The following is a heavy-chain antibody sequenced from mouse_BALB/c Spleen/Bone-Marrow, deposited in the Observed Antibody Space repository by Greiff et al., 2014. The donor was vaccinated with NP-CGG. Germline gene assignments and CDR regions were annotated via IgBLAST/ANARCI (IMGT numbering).Heavy chain of an antibody. CDR2: IDPETGGT. Sequence: VKLQESGAELVRPGASVTLSRKASGYKFTDYEMHWVKQTPVHGLEWIGSIDPETGGTAYNQNFKGKATLTADRSSTTAYMELRSLTSEDSAVYYCTREGIYFGYDVPMDYWGQGTSVTVSS. CDR1: GYKFTDYE. V-gene: IGHV1-15*01. D-gene: IGHD2-2*01. CDR3: TREGIYFGYDVPMDY. J-gene: IGHJ4*01.